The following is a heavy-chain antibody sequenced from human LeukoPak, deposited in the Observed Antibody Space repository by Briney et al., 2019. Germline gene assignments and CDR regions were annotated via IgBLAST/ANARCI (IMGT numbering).Heavy chain of an antibody. Sequence: GESLRLSCAASGFTFSSYSMDWVRQAPGKGLEWVSSISSSSSYIYYADSVKGRFTISRDNSKNTLYLQMNSLRAEDTAVYYCAKVGATRFDYWGQGTLVTVSS. D-gene: IGHD1-26*01. V-gene: IGHV3-21*04. CDR3: AKVGATRFDY. CDR1: GFTFSSYS. J-gene: IGHJ4*02. CDR2: ISSSSSYI.